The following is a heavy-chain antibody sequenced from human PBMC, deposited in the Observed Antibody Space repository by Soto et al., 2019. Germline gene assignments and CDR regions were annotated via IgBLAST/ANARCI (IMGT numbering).Heavy chain of an antibody. V-gene: IGHV4-59*08. CDR2: FYYDGST. CDR1: GGSISSYY. CDR3: ARRYGYSFDY. D-gene: IGHD1-20*01. Sequence: QVQLQESGPGLVKPSETLSLTCTVSGGSISSYYWSWIRQPPGKGLEWIGYFYYDGSTNYNPSRTSLAPIPVDASNTQFSLKLSSVTAADTAVYYCARRYGYSFDYWGQGTLVTVSS. J-gene: IGHJ4*02.